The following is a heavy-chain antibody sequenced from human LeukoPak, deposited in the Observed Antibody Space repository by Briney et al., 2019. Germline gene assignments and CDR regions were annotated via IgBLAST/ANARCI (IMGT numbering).Heavy chain of an antibody. CDR3: ARGGGSYEKVIDY. Sequence: PSETLSLTCAVYGGSFSGYYWSWIRQPPGKGLEWIGEINHSGSTNYNPSLKSRVTISVDTSKNQFSLKLSSVTAADTAVYYCARGGGSYEKVIDYWGQGTLVTVSS. CDR1: GGSFSGYY. D-gene: IGHD1-26*01. CDR2: INHSGST. V-gene: IGHV4-34*01. J-gene: IGHJ4*02.